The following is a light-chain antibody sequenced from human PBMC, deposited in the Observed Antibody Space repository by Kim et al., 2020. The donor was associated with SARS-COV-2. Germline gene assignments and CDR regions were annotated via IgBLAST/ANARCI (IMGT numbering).Light chain of an antibody. Sequence: GDRVTITCRASQSISSWVAWYQQKPGKAPQLLIYDASSLQSGVPSRFSGSGSGTEFTLTISSLQPDDFATYYCQQYNSYSYTFGQGTKLEI. CDR2: DAS. J-gene: IGKJ2*01. CDR3: QQYNSYSYT. V-gene: IGKV1-5*01. CDR1: QSISSW.